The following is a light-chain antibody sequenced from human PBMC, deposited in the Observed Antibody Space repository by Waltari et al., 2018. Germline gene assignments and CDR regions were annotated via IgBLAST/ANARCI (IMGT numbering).Light chain of an antibody. CDR2: GAS. Sequence: EIVMTQSPATLSVSPGERATLSCRASQSVSSNLAWYQKKPGQAPRLLTYGASTRATGIPGRFSGSGSGTEFTLTISSLQSEDFAVYYCQQYNNWPPLVTFGPGTKVDIK. CDR3: QQYNNWPPLVT. CDR1: QSVSSN. J-gene: IGKJ3*01. V-gene: IGKV3-15*01.